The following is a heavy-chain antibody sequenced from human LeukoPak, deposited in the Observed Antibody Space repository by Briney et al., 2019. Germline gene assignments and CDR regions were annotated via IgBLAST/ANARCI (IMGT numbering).Heavy chain of an antibody. J-gene: IGHJ4*02. CDR3: ASGSLASYFDH. CDR2: INPNSGGT. CDR1: GYTFSGYY. Sequence: GASVKVSCKASGYTFSGYYMHWVRQAPGQGLEWMGWINPNSGGTKYVQKFQGGVTMTRDTSISTAYMELSRLRSDDTAVYYCASGSLASYFDHWGQGTLVTVSS. D-gene: IGHD3-16*01. V-gene: IGHV1-2*02.